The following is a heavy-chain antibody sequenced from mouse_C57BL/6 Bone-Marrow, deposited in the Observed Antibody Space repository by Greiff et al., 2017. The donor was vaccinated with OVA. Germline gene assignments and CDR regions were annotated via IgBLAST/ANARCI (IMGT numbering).Heavy chain of an antibody. CDR1: GYAFSSSW. D-gene: IGHD1-1*01. V-gene: IGHV1-82*01. Sequence: QVQLKESGPELVKPGASVKISCKASGYAFSSSWMNWVKQRPGTGLEWIGRIYPGDGDTNYNGKFKGKATLTADKSSSTAYMQLSSLTSEDSAVYFCARSNYGSPYFDYWGQGTTLTVSS. CDR3: ARSNYGSPYFDY. CDR2: IYPGDGDT. J-gene: IGHJ2*01.